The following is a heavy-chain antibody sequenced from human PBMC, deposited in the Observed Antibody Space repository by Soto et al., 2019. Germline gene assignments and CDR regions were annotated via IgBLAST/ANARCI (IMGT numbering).Heavy chain of an antibody. CDR1: GGSISSGDYY. CDR3: ARGPYYYDSSGPL. Sequence: SETLSLTCTVSGGSISSGDYYWSWIRQPPGKGLEWIGYIYYSGSTYYNPSLKSRVTISVDTSKNQFSLKLSSVTAADMAVYYCARGPYYYDSSGPLWGQGTLVTVSS. J-gene: IGHJ4*02. D-gene: IGHD3-22*01. V-gene: IGHV4-30-4*01. CDR2: IYYSGST.